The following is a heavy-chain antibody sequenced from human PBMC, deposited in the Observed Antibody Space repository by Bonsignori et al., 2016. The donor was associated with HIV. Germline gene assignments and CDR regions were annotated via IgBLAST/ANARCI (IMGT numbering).Heavy chain of an antibody. J-gene: IGHJ4*02. V-gene: IGHV4-30-4*08. Sequence: SETLSLTCTVSGGSISSGDYYWSWIRQSPGKGLEWIGYISYSGSTYYNPSLKSRVTISVDTSKNQFSLKLNSVTAADTAMYYCARDERGRTHHYFDYWGQGTLVTVSS. CDR3: ARDERGRTHHYFDY. D-gene: IGHD3-16*01. CDR2: ISYSGST. CDR1: GGSISSGDYY.